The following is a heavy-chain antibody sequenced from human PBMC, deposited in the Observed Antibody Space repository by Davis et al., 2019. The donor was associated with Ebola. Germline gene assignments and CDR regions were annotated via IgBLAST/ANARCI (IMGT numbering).Heavy chain of an antibody. CDR1: GGTFSSNA. V-gene: IGHV1-69*04. CDR2: IITFIGIA. CDR3: ARGGTWNLDYGMDV. Sequence: AASVKVSCKASGGTFSSNAISWVRQAPGQGLEWMGRIITFIGIANYAPKFQGRVTITSDKSTSTANMELNSLRSRDTAVYYCARGGTWNLDYGMDVWGQGTTVTVSS. D-gene: IGHD1-1*01. J-gene: IGHJ6*02.